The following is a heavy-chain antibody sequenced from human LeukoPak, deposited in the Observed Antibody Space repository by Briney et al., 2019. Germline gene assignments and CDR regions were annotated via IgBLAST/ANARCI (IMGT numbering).Heavy chain of an antibody. Sequence: PSETLSLTCTVSGYSISSGYYWGWIRPPPGKGLEWIGSIYHSGSTYYNPSLKSRVTISVDTSKNQFSLKLSSVTAADTAVYYCARVGPSSWYLQNIDYWGQRTLVTVSS. CDR2: IYHSGST. D-gene: IGHD6-13*01. V-gene: IGHV4-38-2*02. CDR1: GYSISSGYY. CDR3: ARVGPSSWYLQNIDY. J-gene: IGHJ4*02.